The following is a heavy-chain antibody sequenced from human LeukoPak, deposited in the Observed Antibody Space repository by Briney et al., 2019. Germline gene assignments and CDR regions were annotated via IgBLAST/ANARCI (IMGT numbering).Heavy chain of an antibody. J-gene: IGHJ4*02. CDR1: GFTFSNSA. CDR3: AKLRAILLWLGD. CDR2: MSDGGSST. Sequence: GGSLRLSCAASGFTFSNSAMTWVRQAPGKGLEWVSSMSDGGSSTYYADSVKGRFTISRDNSKNTLYLQMDSLRAEDTAVYYCAKLRAILLWLGDWGQGTLVTVSS. V-gene: IGHV3-23*01. D-gene: IGHD3-10*01.